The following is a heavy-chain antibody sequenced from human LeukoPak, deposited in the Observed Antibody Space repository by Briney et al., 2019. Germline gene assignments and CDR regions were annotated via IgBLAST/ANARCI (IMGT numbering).Heavy chain of an antibody. J-gene: IGHJ4*02. CDR2: IRYDERNE. Sequence: PGGSLRLSCVASGFTFSSYGMHWVRQAPGKGLEWVAFIRYDERNEYYADSVKGRFTISRDISRNTLYLQMNSLRAEDTAVYYCARRAGAYSHPYDYWGQGTLVTVSS. CDR3: ARRAGAYSHPYDY. D-gene: IGHD4/OR15-4a*01. V-gene: IGHV3-30*02. CDR1: GFTFSSYG.